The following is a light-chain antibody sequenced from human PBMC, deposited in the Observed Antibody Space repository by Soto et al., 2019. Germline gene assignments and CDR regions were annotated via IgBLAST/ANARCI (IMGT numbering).Light chain of an antibody. CDR3: QQYNIYPRT. J-gene: IGKJ1*01. Sequence: DIQMTQSPSTLSASGGDRVTITCRASQSISTWLAWYQQKPGKAPTLLIYHASSLASGGPSRLSGSGSGTEFTLTISSLKTDDLATGHCQQYNIYPRTFGHGNKVEIK. CDR1: QSISTW. V-gene: IGKV1-5*01. CDR2: HAS.